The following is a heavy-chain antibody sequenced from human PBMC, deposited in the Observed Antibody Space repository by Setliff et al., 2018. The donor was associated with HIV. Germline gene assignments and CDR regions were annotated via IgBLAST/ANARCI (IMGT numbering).Heavy chain of an antibody. CDR3: ARAPTHYFGNNKSSWPDAFDI. CDR2: ISYTGTT. D-gene: IGHD3-10*01. V-gene: IGHV4-59*01. J-gene: IGHJ3*02. CDR1: GGSISNYY. Sequence: ASETLSLTCTVSGGSISNYYWSWIRQPPGKGLEWIGYISYTGTTKYNPSLKSRVTISVDTSKNQFSVRLSSVSAADTAVYYCARAPTHYFGNNKSSWPDAFDIWGLGTMVTVSS.